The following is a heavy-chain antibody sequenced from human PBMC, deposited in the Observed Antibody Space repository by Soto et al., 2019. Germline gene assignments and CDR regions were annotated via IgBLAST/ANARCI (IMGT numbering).Heavy chain of an antibody. CDR1: GFTFSTYG. CDR3: AKEQLAMTVVVADYFDS. Sequence: GGSLRLSCAASGFTFSTYGIHWVRQAPGKGLEWVALISYDGESKYYGDSVKGRFIISRDNSHNTVSLQMNSLRADDTAVYFCAKEQLAMTVVVADYFDSWGQEPWSPSPQ. J-gene: IGHJ4*01. D-gene: IGHD3-22*01. V-gene: IGHV3-30*18. CDR2: ISYDGESK.